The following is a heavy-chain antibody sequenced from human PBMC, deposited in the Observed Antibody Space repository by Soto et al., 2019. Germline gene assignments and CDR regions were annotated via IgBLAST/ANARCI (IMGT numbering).Heavy chain of an antibody. CDR3: ARGQGYCSGGSCSNWFEP. Sequence: AASVKVSCKASGYTFTSYDINWVRRATGQGLEWMGWMNPNSGNTGYAQKFQGRVTMTRNTSISTAYMELSSLRSEDTAVYYCARGQGYCSGGSCSNWFEPWGQGTLVTVSS. CDR2: MNPNSGNT. J-gene: IGHJ5*02. D-gene: IGHD2-15*01. V-gene: IGHV1-8*01. CDR1: GYTFTSYD.